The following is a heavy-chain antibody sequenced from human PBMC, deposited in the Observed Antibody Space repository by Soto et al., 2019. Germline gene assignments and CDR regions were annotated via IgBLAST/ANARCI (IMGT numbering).Heavy chain of an antibody. D-gene: IGHD3-10*02. CDR3: ARVYSNSTNYYVPGWFDP. J-gene: IGHJ5*02. Sequence: QVQLQESGPGLVQPSQTLSLTCTVSGVSISSGNSHWNWIRQHPGRGLEWIGSIDSSGNTYYSPPPNGRLPISTDTAKYPLTLTLTSVTAADTAVYYCARVYSNSTNYYVPGWFDPWGRGTLVTVPP. CDR2: IDSSGNT. V-gene: IGHV4-31*03. CDR1: GVSISSGNSH.